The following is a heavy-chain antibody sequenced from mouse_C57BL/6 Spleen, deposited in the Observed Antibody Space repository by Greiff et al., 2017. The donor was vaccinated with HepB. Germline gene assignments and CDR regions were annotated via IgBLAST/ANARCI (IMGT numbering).Heavy chain of an antibody. J-gene: IGHJ2*01. V-gene: IGHV3-6*01. Sequence: EVKLVESGPGLVKPSQSLSLTCSVTGYSITSGYYWNWIRQFPGNKLEWMGYISYDGSNNYNPSLKNRISITRDTSKHQFFLKLNTVTTEDTATYYCARENWEGYFDYWGQGTTLTVSS. D-gene: IGHD4-1*01. CDR1: GYSITSGYY. CDR3: ARENWEGYFDY. CDR2: ISYDGSN.